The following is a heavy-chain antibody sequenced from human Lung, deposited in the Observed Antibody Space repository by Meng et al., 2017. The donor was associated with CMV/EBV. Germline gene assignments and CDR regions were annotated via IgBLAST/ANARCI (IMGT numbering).Heavy chain of an antibody. CDR2: IKQDGSEK. D-gene: IGHD3-3*01. V-gene: IGHV3-7*01. CDR3: ARDRFEDYDFWSGYSLTDYYGMDV. Sequence: GGSXRLXCPASGFXFSSYWMSWVRQAPGKGLEWVANIKQDGSEKYYVDSVKGRFTISRDNAKNSLYLQMNSLRAEDTAVYYCARDRFEDYDFWSGYSLTDYYGMDVXGQGXTVTVSS. CDR1: GFXFSSYW. J-gene: IGHJ6*02.